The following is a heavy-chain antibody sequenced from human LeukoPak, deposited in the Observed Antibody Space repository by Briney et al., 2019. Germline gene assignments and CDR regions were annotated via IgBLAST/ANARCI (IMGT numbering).Heavy chain of an antibody. CDR2: MNPNSGNR. J-gene: IGHJ3*02. V-gene: IGHV1-8*03. CDR3: AREGLDI. CDR1: GYTFTNYD. Sequence: ASVKVSCKASGYTFTNYDINWVGQATGQGLEWMGYMNPNSGNRVYAQKFQGRVTITGDTSISTAYMELFSLRSEDTAVYYCAREGLDIWGQGTMVTVSS.